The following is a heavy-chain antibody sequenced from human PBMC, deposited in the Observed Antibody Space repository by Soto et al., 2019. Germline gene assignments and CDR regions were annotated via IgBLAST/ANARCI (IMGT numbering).Heavy chain of an antibody. D-gene: IGHD3-22*01. CDR2: IIPIFGTA. V-gene: IGHV1-69*01. CDR3: ARDLGSNYYDSSGYYGGFDP. J-gene: IGHJ5*02. CDR1: GGTFSSYA. Sequence: QVQLVQSGAEVKKPGSSVKVSCKASGGTFSSYAISWVRQAPGQGLEWMGGIIPIFGTANYAQKFQGRVTITADESTGTAYMELSSLRSEDTAVYYCARDLGSNYYDSSGYYGGFDPWGQGTLVTVSS.